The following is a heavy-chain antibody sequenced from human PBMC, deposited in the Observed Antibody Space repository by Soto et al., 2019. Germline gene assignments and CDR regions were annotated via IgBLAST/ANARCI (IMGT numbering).Heavy chain of an antibody. V-gene: IGHV3-64D*09. J-gene: IGHJ5*02. CDR3: VKAVSGSFYWFDP. D-gene: IGHD1-26*01. CDR1: GFTFSSYA. CDR2: ISSNGCST. Sequence: GGSLRLSCSASGFTFSSYAMHWVRQAPGKGLEYVSAISSNGCSTYYADSMKGRFTISRDNSKNTLYLQMSSLRAEDTAVYYCVKAVSGSFYWFDPWGQGTLVTVSS.